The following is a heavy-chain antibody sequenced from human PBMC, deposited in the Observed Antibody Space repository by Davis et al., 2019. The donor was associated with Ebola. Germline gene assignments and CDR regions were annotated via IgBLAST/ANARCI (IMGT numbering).Heavy chain of an antibody. CDR3: GGTAAAGTGWFDP. V-gene: IGHV4-39*07. D-gene: IGHD6-13*01. CDR1: GGSISSGGYY. Sequence: PSETLSLTCTVSGGSISSGGYYWSWIRQPPGKGLEWIGEINHSGSTNYNPSLKSRVTISVDTSKNQFSLKLSSVTAADTAVYYCGGTAAAGTGWFDPWGQGTLVTVSS. J-gene: IGHJ5*02. CDR2: INHSGST.